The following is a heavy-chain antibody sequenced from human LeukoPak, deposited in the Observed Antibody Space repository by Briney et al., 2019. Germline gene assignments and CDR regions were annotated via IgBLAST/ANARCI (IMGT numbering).Heavy chain of an antibody. J-gene: IGHJ4*02. V-gene: IGHV3-30*18. D-gene: IGHD6-19*01. Sequence: PGRSLRLSCAASGFTFSSYGMHWVRQAPGKGLEWVAVISYDGSNKYYADSVKGRFTISRDNSKNTLYLQMNSLRAEDTAVYYCAKGEWLGTFDYWGQGTLVTVSS. CDR1: GFTFSSYG. CDR3: AKGEWLGTFDY. CDR2: ISYDGSNK.